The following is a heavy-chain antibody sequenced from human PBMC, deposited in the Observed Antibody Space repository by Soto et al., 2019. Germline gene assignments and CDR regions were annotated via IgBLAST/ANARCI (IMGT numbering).Heavy chain of an antibody. CDR2: INAYNGDT. CDR3: GRAPSMYYFDY. D-gene: IGHD2-8*01. Sequence: ASVKVSCKASGFSFINNAIHWVRQAPGQRLEWVGWINAYNGDTNYAQKFQGRITMTTDTSTSTTYMELRSLRSDDTAVYYCGRAPSMYYFDYWGQGTLVTVSS. V-gene: IGHV1-18*01. CDR1: GFSFINNA. J-gene: IGHJ4*02.